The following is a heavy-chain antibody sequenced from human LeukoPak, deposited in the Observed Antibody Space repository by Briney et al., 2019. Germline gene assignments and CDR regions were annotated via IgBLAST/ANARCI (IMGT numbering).Heavy chain of an antibody. Sequence: GGSLRLSCAASGFTFSSYSMNWVRQAPGKGLEWVSFISSSSVYIYYTDSVKGRFTISRDNAKNSLYLQMNSLRAEDTAVCYCARVLGPNWFDPWGQGTLVTVSS. J-gene: IGHJ5*02. CDR3: ARVLGPNWFDP. CDR2: ISSSSVYI. CDR1: GFTFSSYS. V-gene: IGHV3-21*01.